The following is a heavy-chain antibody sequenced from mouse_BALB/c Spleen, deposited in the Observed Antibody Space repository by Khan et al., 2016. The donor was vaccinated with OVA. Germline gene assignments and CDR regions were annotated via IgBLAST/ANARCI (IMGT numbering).Heavy chain of an antibody. CDR2: INPYNGDT. D-gene: IGHD2-1*01. J-gene: IGHJ4*01. V-gene: IGHV1-20*02. Sequence: VQLQQSGPELVKPGASVKISCKASGYSFTGYFMNWVMQSHGKSLEWIGRINPYNGDTFYNQKFKGKATLTVDKSSSTAHMELRSLASEDSSVYDCARGGGNYYYYAMDYWGQGTSVTVSS. CDR3: ARGGGNYYYYAMDY. CDR1: GYSFTGYF.